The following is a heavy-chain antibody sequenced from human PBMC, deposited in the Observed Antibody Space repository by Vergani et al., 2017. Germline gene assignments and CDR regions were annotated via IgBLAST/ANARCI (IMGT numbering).Heavy chain of an antibody. CDR3: ARAIVVVPAAAVAWFDP. CDR2: IYYSGST. CDR1: GGSISSSSYY. V-gene: IGHV4-39*01. D-gene: IGHD2-2*01. Sequence: QLQLQESGPGLVKPSETLSLTCTVSGGSISSSSYYWGWIRQPPGKGLEWIGRIYYSGSTYYTPSLKSRVTISVDTSKNQFARKLSSVTAADTAVYYCARAIVVVPAAAVAWFDPGGQGTLVTVSS. J-gene: IGHJ5*02.